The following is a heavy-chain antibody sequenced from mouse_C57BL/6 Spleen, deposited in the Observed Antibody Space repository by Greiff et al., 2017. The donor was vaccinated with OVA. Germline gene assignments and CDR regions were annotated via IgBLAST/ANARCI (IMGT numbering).Heavy chain of an antibody. CDR3: ARHDSNDGFGAMDY. D-gene: IGHD2-12*01. V-gene: IGHV5-6*02. CDR1: GFTFSSYG. J-gene: IGHJ4*01. Sequence: DVMLVESGGDLVKPGGSLKLSCAASGFTFSSYGMSWVRQTPDKRLEWVATISSGGSYTYYPDSVKGRFTITRANAKNTLYLQMSSLKSEDTAMYYGARHDSNDGFGAMDYWGQGTSVTVSS. CDR2: ISSGGSYT.